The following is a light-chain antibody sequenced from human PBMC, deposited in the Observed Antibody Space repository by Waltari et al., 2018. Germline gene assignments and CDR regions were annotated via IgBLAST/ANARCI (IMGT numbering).Light chain of an antibody. V-gene: IGLV1-40*01. J-gene: IGLJ2*01. CDR1: TSNIGAGSD. CDR2: GNT. CDR3: QSYDNSLSAVV. Sequence: QSVLTQPPSVSGAPGQRVTISCSGTTSNIGAGSDVHWYQQVPGTAPKFLIYGNTKLPSGVPDRSSGSKSGTSASLAITGLQAEDEAHYYCQSYDNSLSAVVFGGGTQLTVL.